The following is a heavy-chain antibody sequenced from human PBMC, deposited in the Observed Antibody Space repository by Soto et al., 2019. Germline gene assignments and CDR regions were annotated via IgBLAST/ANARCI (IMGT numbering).Heavy chain of an antibody. D-gene: IGHD2-2*01. J-gene: IGHJ6*03. V-gene: IGHV3-23*01. CDR2: ISGSGGST. CDR1: GFTFSSYA. CDR3: AKRGSQWVVPAAMREYYYYYYMEV. Sequence: GGSLRLSCAASGFTFSSYAMSWVRQAQRKGMEWVSAISGSGGSTYYADSVKGRFTIYRDNSKNTLYLQMNSLRAEDTAVYYCAKRGSQWVVPAAMREYYYYYYMEVWGKGTTVTVSS.